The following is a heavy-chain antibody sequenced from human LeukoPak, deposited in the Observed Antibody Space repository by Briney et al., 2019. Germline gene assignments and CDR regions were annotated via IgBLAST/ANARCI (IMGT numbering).Heavy chain of an antibody. V-gene: IGHV5-51*01. CDR2: IYPGDSDT. CDR3: ATVTIAAAGTSYYFDY. J-gene: IGHJ4*02. Sequence: GESLKISCKGSGYSFTSYWIGWVRQMPGKGLEWMGIIYPGDSDTRYSPSFQGQVTISADKSISTAYLQWSSLKASDTAMYYCATVTIAAAGTSYYFDYWGQGTLATVSS. CDR1: GYSFTSYW. D-gene: IGHD6-13*01.